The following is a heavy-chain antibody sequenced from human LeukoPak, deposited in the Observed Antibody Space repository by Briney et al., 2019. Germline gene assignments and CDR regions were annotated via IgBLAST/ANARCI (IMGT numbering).Heavy chain of an antibody. CDR2: ISSSGSTI. D-gene: IGHD2/OR15-2a*01. CDR3: ASGEIGRWFDP. CDR1: GLTFSSYE. V-gene: IGHV3-48*03. Sequence: GGSLRLSCAASGLTFSSYEMNWVRQAPGKGLEWVSYISSSGSTIYYADSVKGRFTISRDNAKNSLYLQMNSLRAEDTAVYYCASGEIGRWFDPWGQGTLVTVSS. J-gene: IGHJ5*02.